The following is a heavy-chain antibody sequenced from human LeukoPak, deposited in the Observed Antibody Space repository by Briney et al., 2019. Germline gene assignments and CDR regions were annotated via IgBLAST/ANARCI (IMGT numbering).Heavy chain of an antibody. V-gene: IGHV3-21*01. CDR3: AELGITMIGGV. CDR1: GFTFSRYS. CDR2: ISGSSSYI. J-gene: IGHJ6*04. D-gene: IGHD3-10*02. Sequence: GGSLRLSCAASGFTFSRYSMNWVRQAPGKGLEWVSSISGSSSYIYYADSVKGRFTISRDNAKNSLYLQMNSLRAEDTAVYYCAELGITMIGGVWGKGTTVTISS.